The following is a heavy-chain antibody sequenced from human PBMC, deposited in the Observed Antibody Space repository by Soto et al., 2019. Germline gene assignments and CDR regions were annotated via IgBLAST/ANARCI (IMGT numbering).Heavy chain of an antibody. D-gene: IGHD3-3*01. J-gene: IGHJ4*02. CDR3: ALTYYDFWSGSFRDRKNDY. V-gene: IGHV1-69*02. Sequence: QVQLVHSGAEVKKPGSSVKVSCKASGGTFSSYTISWVRQAPGQGLEWMGRIIPILGIANYAQKFQGRVTITADKSTSTAYMELSSLRSEDTAVYYCALTYYDFWSGSFRDRKNDYWGQGTLVTVSS. CDR2: IIPILGIA. CDR1: GGTFSSYT.